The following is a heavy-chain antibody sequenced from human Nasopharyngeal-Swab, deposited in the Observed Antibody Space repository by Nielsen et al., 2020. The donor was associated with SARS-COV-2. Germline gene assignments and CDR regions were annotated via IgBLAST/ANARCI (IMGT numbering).Heavy chain of an antibody. D-gene: IGHD3-3*01. CDR3: ARGRDFSFDS. CDR1: GDSVSSHSAG. V-gene: IGHV6-1*01. Sequence: SQTLSPTCAISGDSVSSHSAGWHWIRQSPSRGLEWLGRTLYRSKWYNDYAESVKSRIAVNPDTSKNQFSLQLNSVTPEDTAVYYCARGRDFSFDSWGQGTLVTASS. J-gene: IGHJ4*02. CDR2: TLYRSKWYN.